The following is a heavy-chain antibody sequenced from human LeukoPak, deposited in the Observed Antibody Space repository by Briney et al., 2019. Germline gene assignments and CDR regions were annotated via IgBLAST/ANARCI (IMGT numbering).Heavy chain of an antibody. CDR1: GFTFSSYS. Sequence: GGSLRLSCAASGFTFSSYSMNWVRQAPGKGLEWVSYISSSSSTIYYADSVKGRFTISRDNAKNSLYLQMNSLRDEDTAVYYCARDTRAAAGRGHFDYWGQGTLVTVSS. CDR3: ARDTRAAAGRGHFDY. J-gene: IGHJ4*02. V-gene: IGHV3-48*02. CDR2: ISSSSSTI. D-gene: IGHD6-13*01.